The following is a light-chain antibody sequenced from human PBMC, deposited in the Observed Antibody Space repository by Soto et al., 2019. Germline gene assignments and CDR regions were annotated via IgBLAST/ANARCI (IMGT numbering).Light chain of an antibody. CDR1: QSFSSN. Sequence: EIVMTQSPATLSVSPGERATLSCRASQSFSSNLAWYQQKPGQAPRLLIYGASTRATGIPARFSGSGSGTEFTLTISSLQSEDFAVYYCQQYNNWPPWTFGQGTRWIS. J-gene: IGKJ1*01. CDR2: GAS. V-gene: IGKV3-15*01. CDR3: QQYNNWPPWT.